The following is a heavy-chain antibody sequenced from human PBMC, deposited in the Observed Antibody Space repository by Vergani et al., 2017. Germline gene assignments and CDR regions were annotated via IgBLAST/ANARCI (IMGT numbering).Heavy chain of an antibody. CDR3: ERSKIAAAGIDY. J-gene: IGHJ4*02. CDR2: INHSGST. CDR1: GGSFSGYY. D-gene: IGHD6-13*01. Sequence: QVQLQQWGAGLLKPSETLSLTCAVYGGSFSGYYWSWIRQPPGKGLGWIGEINHSGSTNYNPSLKSRVTISVDTAKNQFSLKLSSVTAADTAVYYCERSKIAAAGIDYWGQGTLVTVSS. V-gene: IGHV4-34*01.